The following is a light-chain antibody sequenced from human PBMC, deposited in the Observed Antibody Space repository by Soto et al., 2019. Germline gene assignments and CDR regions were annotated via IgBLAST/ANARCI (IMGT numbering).Light chain of an antibody. V-gene: IGKV1-6*01. CDR1: QGIRDD. CDR2: AAS. J-gene: IGKJ2*01. Sequence: AIQMTQSPSSLSASVGDRVTITCRASQGIRDDLGWYQQKPGKAPKLLIYAASNLQSGVPSRFSGSGSGTDFSLIISSLQPEDFATYYCLQDYDYPYTFGQGTKLEIK. CDR3: LQDYDYPYT.